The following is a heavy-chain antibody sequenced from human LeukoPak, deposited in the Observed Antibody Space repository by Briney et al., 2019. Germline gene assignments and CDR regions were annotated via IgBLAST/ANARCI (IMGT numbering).Heavy chain of an antibody. CDR2: IYYSGST. J-gene: IGHJ6*02. CDR3: ARHGGERFLKWSTLYYYYGMDV. D-gene: IGHD3-3*01. CDR1: GGSISIYY. V-gene: IGHV4-59*08. Sequence: SETLSLTCTVSGGSISIYYWSWIRQPPGKGLESIGYIYYSGSTNYNPSLKSRVTISVDTSKNQFSLKLSSVTAADTAVYYCARHGGERFLKWSTLYYYYGMDVWGQGTTVTVSS.